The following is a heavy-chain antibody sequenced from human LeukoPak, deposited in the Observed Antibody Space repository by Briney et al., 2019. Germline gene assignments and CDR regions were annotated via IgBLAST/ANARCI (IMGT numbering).Heavy chain of an antibody. CDR2: IKQDGSEK. CDR1: GFTFSDYW. V-gene: IGHV3-7*04. D-gene: IGHD3-22*01. J-gene: IGHJ4*02. Sequence: GGSLRLSCAASGFTFSDYWMGWVRQAPGRGLEWVANIKQDGSEKYYGESVRGRLTISRDNAKNSVYLQMNSLRAEDTAVYYCARDEDQYCYASSGRFDYCGQGTLVTVSS. CDR3: ARDEDQYCYASSGRFDY.